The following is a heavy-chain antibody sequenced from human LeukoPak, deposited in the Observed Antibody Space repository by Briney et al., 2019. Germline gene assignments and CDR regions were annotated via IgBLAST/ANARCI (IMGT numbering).Heavy chain of an antibody. Sequence: GSLRLSCAASGFSVSTNYMSWVRQAPAKGLEWVSVIYSGDNTYYADFVKGRFTISRDNSKNTLYLQMNSLRAEDTAVYLCAREGSGYTYGYNDAFDLWGQGTMVTVSS. V-gene: IGHV3-53*01. CDR3: AREGSGYTYGYNDAFDL. CDR2: IYSGDNT. CDR1: GFSVSTNY. J-gene: IGHJ3*01. D-gene: IGHD5-18*01.